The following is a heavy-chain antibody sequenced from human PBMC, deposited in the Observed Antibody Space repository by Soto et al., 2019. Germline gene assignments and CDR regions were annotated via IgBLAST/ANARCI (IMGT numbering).Heavy chain of an antibody. J-gene: IGHJ6*02. Sequence: GASVKVSCKASGYTFTSYGISWVRQAPGQGLEWMGWISAYNGNTNYAQKLQGRVTMTTDTSTSTAYMELRSLRSDDTAVYYCARYSSHIVVVPAVFGYYYYGMDVWGQGTTVTVSS. CDR3: ARYSSHIVVVPAVFGYYYYGMDV. CDR1: GYTFTSYG. CDR2: ISAYNGNT. D-gene: IGHD2-2*01. V-gene: IGHV1-18*01.